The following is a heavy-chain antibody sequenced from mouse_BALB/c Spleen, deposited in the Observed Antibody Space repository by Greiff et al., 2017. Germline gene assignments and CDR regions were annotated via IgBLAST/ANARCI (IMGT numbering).Heavy chain of an antibody. CDR2: ISYSDST. J-gene: IGHJ3*01. CDR1: GYSITSYYA. Sequence: VQLKESGPGLVKPSQSLSLTCTVTGYSITSYYAWNWIRQFPGNKLGWMGYISYSDSTSYNPSLKSRISITRDTSKNQFFLQLNSVTTEDTATYYCARSGLGYGNFLAYWGQGTLVTVSA. V-gene: IGHV3-2*02. CDR3: ARSGLGYGNFLAY. D-gene: IGHD2-10*02.